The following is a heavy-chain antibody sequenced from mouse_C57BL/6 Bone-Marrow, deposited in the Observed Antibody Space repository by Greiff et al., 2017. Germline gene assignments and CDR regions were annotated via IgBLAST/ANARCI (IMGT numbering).Heavy chain of an antibody. J-gene: IGHJ2*01. D-gene: IGHD1-1*01. Sequence: EVQLQQSGAELVKPGASVKLSCTASGFNIKDYYMHWVKQRTEQGLEWIGRMDPEDGETKYAPKFPGKATITADTSSNTAYLLLSSLTSEDTAFYYCASYGSRKRVDNWGQGTTLTVSA. CDR3: ASYGSRKRVDN. CDR1: GFNIKDYY. V-gene: IGHV14-2*01. CDR2: MDPEDGET.